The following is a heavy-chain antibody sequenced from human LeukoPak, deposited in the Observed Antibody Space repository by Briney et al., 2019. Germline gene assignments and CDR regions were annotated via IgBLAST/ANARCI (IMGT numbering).Heavy chain of an antibody. CDR2: MNPNSGNT. CDR1: GYTFTSCD. J-gene: IGHJ6*02. V-gene: IGHV1-8*01. Sequence: ASVKVSCKASGYTFTSCDINWVRQATGQGLEWMGWMNPNSGNTGYAQKFQGRVTMTRNTSISTAYMELSSLRSEDTAVYYCARGGNYYYGMDVWGQGTTVTVSS. CDR3: ARGGNYYYGMDV.